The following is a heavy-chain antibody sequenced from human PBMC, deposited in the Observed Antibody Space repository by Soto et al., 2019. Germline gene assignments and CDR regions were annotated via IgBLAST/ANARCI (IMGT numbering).Heavy chain of an antibody. Sequence: ASVKVSCKASGYTFTSYGISWVRQAPGQGLEWMGWISAYNGNTNYAQKLQGRVTMTTDTSTSTAYMELRSLRSDDTAVYYCARDRPSIAVAELLVDYWGQGTLVTVSS. V-gene: IGHV1-18*01. D-gene: IGHD6-19*01. CDR2: ISAYNGNT. J-gene: IGHJ4*02. CDR1: GYTFTSYG. CDR3: ARDRPSIAVAELLVDY.